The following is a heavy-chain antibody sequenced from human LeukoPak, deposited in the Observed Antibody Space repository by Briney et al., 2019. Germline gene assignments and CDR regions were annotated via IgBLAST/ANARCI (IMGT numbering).Heavy chain of an antibody. CDR1: GFTFSSYS. CDR3: ARPGGAYGSRSYFTD. D-gene: IGHD3-10*01. Sequence: GGSLRLSCAASGFTFSSYSMNWVRQAPGKGLEWVSSISSSSSYIYYADSVKGRFTISRDNAKNSLYLQMNSLRAEDTAVYYCARPGGAYGSRSYFTDWGLGTLVTVSS. J-gene: IGHJ4*02. CDR2: ISSSSSYI. V-gene: IGHV3-21*01.